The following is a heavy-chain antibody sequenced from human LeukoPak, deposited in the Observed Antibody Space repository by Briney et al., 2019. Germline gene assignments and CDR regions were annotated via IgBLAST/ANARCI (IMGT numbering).Heavy chain of an antibody. D-gene: IGHD3-22*01. J-gene: IGHJ4*02. CDR3: ARVNRLTLDSSGYGY. Sequence: GGSLRLSCAASGFTFSSYSMNWVRQAPGKGLEWVSSISSSSSYIYYADSVKGRFTISRDNAKNSLYLQMNSLRAEDTAVYYCARVNRLTLDSSGYGYWGQGTLVTVSS. CDR2: ISSSSSYI. CDR1: GFTFSSYS. V-gene: IGHV3-21*01.